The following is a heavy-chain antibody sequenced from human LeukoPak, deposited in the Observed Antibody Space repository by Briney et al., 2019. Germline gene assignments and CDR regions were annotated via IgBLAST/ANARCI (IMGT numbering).Heavy chain of an antibody. D-gene: IGHD2-2*01. V-gene: IGHV4-34*01. J-gene: IGHJ4*02. Sequence: TSETLSLTCAVYGGSLSGYSWSWIRQPPGKGLEWIGELNHSGSTNYNPSLKSRVTISVDTSKNQFSLKLSSVTAADSAFYYCARVPGRPAAVFDCWGQGTLVTVSS. CDR2: LNHSGST. CDR3: ARVPGRPAAVFDC. CDR1: GGSLSGYS.